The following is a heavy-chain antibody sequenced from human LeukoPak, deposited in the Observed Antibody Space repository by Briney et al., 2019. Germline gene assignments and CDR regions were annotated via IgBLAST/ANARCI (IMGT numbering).Heavy chain of an antibody. D-gene: IGHD5-12*01. CDR3: AKSRGYSAYDFPDY. Sequence: PGGSLRLSCAASGFTFSDYYMSWIRQAPGKGLEWVSGISGSAGSTYYADSVKGRFSISRDNSKNTLYLQMNSLRVEDTAVYYCAKSRGYSAYDFPDYWGQGTLVTVSS. J-gene: IGHJ4*02. V-gene: IGHV3-23*01. CDR2: ISGSAGST. CDR1: GFTFSDYY.